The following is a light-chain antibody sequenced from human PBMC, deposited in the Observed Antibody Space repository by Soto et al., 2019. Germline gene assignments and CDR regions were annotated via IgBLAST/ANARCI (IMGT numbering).Light chain of an antibody. CDR3: QQYGSSPQT. CDR2: GAS. V-gene: IGKV3-20*01. Sequence: EIVLTQSPGTLSLSPGERATLSCRASQSVSSSYLAWYQQKPGQAPRLLIYGASSRATGIPDRFSGSGSGTDFTLTISRLEPEDFAVYYCQQYGSSPQTFGQGKRLEMK. CDR1: QSVSSSY. J-gene: IGKJ5*01.